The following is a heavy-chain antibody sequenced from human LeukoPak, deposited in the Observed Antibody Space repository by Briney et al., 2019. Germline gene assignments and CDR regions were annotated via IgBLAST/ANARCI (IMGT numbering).Heavy chain of an antibody. V-gene: IGHV3-30*18. D-gene: IGHD3-3*01. CDR3: AKDPIWSGPTNLGLFDY. J-gene: IGHJ4*02. CDR2: ISYDGSNK. Sequence: GGSLRLSCAASGFTFSGYWMHWVRQAPGKGLEWVAVISYDGSNKYYADSVKGRFTISRDNSKNTLYLQMNSLRAEDTAVYYCAKDPIWSGPTNLGLFDYWGQGTLVTVSS. CDR1: GFTFSGYW.